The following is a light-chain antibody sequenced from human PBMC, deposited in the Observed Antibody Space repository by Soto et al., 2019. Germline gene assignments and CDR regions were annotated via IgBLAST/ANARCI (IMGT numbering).Light chain of an antibody. CDR2: DAS. J-gene: IGKJ5*01. CDR1: QNINNY. CDR3: QQYENLPT. Sequence: DIQMTQSRSSLSASVGPRFTITCQASQNINNYLNWYQQKPGRAPQLLIYDASNLEAGVPSRFRGSGSGTDFTFTISRLKPEDIATYYCQQYENLPTFGQGTRLEIK. V-gene: IGKV1-33*01.